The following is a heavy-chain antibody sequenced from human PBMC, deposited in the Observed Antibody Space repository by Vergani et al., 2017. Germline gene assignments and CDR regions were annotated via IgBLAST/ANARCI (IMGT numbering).Heavy chain of an antibody. D-gene: IGHD2-21*01. CDR2: MDYSGST. V-gene: IGHV4-39*01. CDR1: GDSVISTDYH. J-gene: IGHJ4*02. Sequence: QVQLQESGPGLVKPSETLSLTCTVSGDSVISTDYHWGWIRQPPGKGLEWIGSMDYSGSTSYNPSLESRISISFETPKNQFSLRLTSVTAADTAVYYRARGALWWLRQIDSWGQGTLVTVSS. CDR3: ARGALWWLRQIDS.